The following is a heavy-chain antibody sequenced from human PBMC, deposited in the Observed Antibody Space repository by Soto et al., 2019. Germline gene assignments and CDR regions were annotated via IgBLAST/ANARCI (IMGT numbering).Heavy chain of an antibody. CDR3: ARSQGSSTSLEIYYYYYYGRDV. Sequence: QVQLVQSGAEVKKPGSSVKVSCKASGGTFSSYAISWVRQAPGQGLEWMGGIIPISETTNYAQKFQGRVTITADESKSTAYMELSSLISEDTAVYYCARSQGSSTSLEIYYYYYYGRDVWGQGTTVTVSS. CDR2: IIPISETT. D-gene: IGHD2-2*01. V-gene: IGHV1-69*01. CDR1: GGTFSSYA. J-gene: IGHJ6*02.